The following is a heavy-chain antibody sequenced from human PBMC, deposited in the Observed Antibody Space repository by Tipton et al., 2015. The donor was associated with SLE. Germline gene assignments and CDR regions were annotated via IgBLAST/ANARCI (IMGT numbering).Heavy chain of an antibody. CDR1: GFTFGDYA. V-gene: IGHV3-49*04. J-gene: IGHJ5*02. CDR3: TRNQDLVGP. D-gene: IGHD1-26*01. CDR2: IRNKRYGGTS. Sequence: RSLRLSCTGSGFTFGDYAMSWVRQAPGKGLEWVGFIRNKRYGGTSEYAASVKGRFTISRDDSKSIAYLQMDSLKTEDTALYFCTRNQDLVGPWGQGTLVTVSS.